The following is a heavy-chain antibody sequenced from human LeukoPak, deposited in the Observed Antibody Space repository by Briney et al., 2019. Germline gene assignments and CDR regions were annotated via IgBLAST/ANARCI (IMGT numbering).Heavy chain of an antibody. CDR1: GGSISSYY. Sequence: SETLSLTCTVSGGSISSYYWSWIRQPPGKGLEWIGYIYYSGSTNYNPSLKSRVTISVDTSKNQFSLKLSSVTAADTAVYHCARDRPSIAAAGIVDIWGQGTMVTVSS. V-gene: IGHV4-59*12. J-gene: IGHJ3*02. CDR2: IYYSGST. CDR3: ARDRPSIAAAGIVDI. D-gene: IGHD6-13*01.